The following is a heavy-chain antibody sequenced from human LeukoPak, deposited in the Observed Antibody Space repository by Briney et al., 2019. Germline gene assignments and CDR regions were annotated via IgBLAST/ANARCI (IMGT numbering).Heavy chain of an antibody. Sequence: SGTLSLTCAVSGGSISSSNWWSWVRQPPGKGLEWIGEIYHSGSTNYNPSLESRVTISVDKSKNQFSLKLSSVTAADTAVYYCARAGSGYSSGYFDYWGQGTLVTVSS. D-gene: IGHD5-18*01. CDR2: IYHSGST. J-gene: IGHJ4*02. V-gene: IGHV4-4*02. CDR3: ARAGSGYSSGYFDY. CDR1: GGSISSSNW.